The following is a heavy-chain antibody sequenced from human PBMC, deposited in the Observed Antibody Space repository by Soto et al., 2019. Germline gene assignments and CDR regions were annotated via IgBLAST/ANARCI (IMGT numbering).Heavy chain of an antibody. CDR1: GFTFSSYW. Sequence: EVQLVESGGGLVQPGGSLRLSCAASGFTFSSYWMSWVRQAPGKGLEWVANIKQDGSEKYYVDSVKGRFTISRDNAKNSLYLEMNSLRAEDTAVYYCARDSRGITIFGGAYLYWGRGTLVTVSS. V-gene: IGHV3-7*05. J-gene: IGHJ2*01. CDR3: ARDSRGITIFGGAYLY. CDR2: IKQDGSEK. D-gene: IGHD3-3*01.